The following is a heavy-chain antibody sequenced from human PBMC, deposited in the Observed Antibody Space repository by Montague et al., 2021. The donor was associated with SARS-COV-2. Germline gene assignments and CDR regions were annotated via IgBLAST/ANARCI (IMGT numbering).Heavy chain of an antibody. CDR2: IKQDGSEK. D-gene: IGHD6-13*01. J-gene: IGHJ6*02. V-gene: IGHV3-7*01. CDR3: ARDYFTSSWYGRRYYYYYGMDV. Sequence: SLRLSCAASGFTFSDYWMRWVRQAPGTGLEWVANIKQDGSEKYYVGSVKGRFTVSRDHAKKSLYLQMNSLRAEDTAVYYCARDYFTSSWYGRRYYYYYGMDVWGQGTTVTVSS. CDR1: GFTFSDYW.